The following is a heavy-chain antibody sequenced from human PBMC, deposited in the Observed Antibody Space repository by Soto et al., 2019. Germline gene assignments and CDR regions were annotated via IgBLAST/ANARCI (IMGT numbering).Heavy chain of an antibody. Sequence: GSLRLSCAVSGFTFSNYWMSWVRQAPGKGLEWVASIKQDGSEEYYVDSVKGRFTISRDNAKNSLYLQMSSLRAEDTAVYYCARVPRVLDYWGQGTLVTVSS. CDR2: IKQDGSEE. J-gene: IGHJ4*02. CDR1: GFTFSNYW. D-gene: IGHD2-15*01. V-gene: IGHV3-7*01. CDR3: ARVPRVLDY.